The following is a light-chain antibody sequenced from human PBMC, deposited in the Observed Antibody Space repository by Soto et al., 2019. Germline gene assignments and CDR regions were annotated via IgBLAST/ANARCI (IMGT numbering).Light chain of an antibody. J-gene: IGLJ2*01. CDR3: SSYAGSHVV. CDR2: EVS. CDR1: SSDVGGYNY. Sequence: QSALTQPPSASGSPGQSVTISCTGTSSDVGGYNYVSWYQQHPGKAPKLMIYEVSKRPSGVPDRFSGSKSGNTASLTVSGRQAEDEADYYCSSYAGSHVVIGGGTKLTVL. V-gene: IGLV2-8*01.